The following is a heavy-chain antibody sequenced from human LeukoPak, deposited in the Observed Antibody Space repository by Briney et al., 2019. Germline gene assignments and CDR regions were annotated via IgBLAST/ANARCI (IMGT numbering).Heavy chain of an antibody. D-gene: IGHD3-22*01. CDR3: AKDANYYDSSGFFIPFDY. CDR2: ISGNGHQT. CDR1: GFAFSRFA. V-gene: IGHV3-23*01. J-gene: IGHJ4*02. Sequence: GGSLRLSCSASGFAFSRFAMTWVRHLPGKGLDWVSTISGNGHQTYYGDSVKGRFSVSRDNSKNILYLQMDSLRADDSALYYCAKDANYYDSSGFFIPFDYWGQGALVTVSS.